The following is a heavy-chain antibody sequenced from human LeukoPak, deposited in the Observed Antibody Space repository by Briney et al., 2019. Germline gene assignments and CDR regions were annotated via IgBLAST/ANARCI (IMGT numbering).Heavy chain of an antibody. J-gene: IGHJ4*02. V-gene: IGHV3-30*02. D-gene: IGHD6-13*01. CDR1: GFTFSSYG. CDR2: IRYDGSNK. Sequence: GGSLRLSCAASGFTFSSYGMHWVRQAPGKGLEGVALIRYDGSNKYYADSVKGRFTISRDNSKNSLHLQMNSLRAEDTAVYYCAKDSLYSSSWGNFDYWGQGTLVTVSS. CDR3: AKDSLYSSSWGNFDY.